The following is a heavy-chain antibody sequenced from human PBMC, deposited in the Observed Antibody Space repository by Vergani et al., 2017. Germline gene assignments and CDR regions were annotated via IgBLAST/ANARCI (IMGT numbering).Heavy chain of an antibody. CDR3: ARRIHLNGARFSV. CDR2: INHSGST. V-gene: IGHV4-34*01. Sequence: QVQLQQWGAGLLKPSETLSLTCAVYGGSFSGYYWSWIRQPPGKGLEWIGEINHSGSTNYNPSLKSRVTISVDTSKNQFSLKLSSVTAADTAVYYWARRIHLNGARFSVWGQGTMVNVSS. CDR1: GGSFSGYY. D-gene: IGHD1-1*01. J-gene: IGHJ3*01.